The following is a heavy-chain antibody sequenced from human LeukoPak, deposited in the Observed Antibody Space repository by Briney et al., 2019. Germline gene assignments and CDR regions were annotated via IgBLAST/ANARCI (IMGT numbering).Heavy chain of an antibody. CDR2: SYPGDSDT. Sequence: GESLKISCKGSGYSFTSYWIGWVRQMPGKGLEWMGISYPGDSDTRYSPSFQGQVTISADKSISTAYLQWSSLKASDTAMYYCAGWVGATSRGLRYWGQGTLVTVSS. CDR1: GYSFTSYW. V-gene: IGHV5-51*01. CDR3: AGWVGATSRGLRY. D-gene: IGHD1-26*01. J-gene: IGHJ4*02.